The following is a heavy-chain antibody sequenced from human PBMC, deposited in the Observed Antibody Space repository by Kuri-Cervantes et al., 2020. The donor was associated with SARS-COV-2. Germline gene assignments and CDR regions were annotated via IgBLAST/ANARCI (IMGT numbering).Heavy chain of an antibody. D-gene: IGHD2-15*01. CDR1: GFTFSSYS. CDR2: ISSSSSTI. J-gene: IGHJ5*02. Sequence: GESLKIFCAASGFTFSSYSMNWVRQAPGKGLEWVSYISSSSSTIYYADSVKGRFTISRDNAKNSLYLQMNSLRAEDTAVYYCARVRMVGWFDPWGQGTLVTVSS. CDR3: ARVRMVGWFDP. V-gene: IGHV3-48*01.